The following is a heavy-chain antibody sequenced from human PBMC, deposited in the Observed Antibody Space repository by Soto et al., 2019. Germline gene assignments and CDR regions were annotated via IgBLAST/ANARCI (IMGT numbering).Heavy chain of an antibody. J-gene: IGHJ5*02. CDR1: GGSFNSYS. V-gene: IGHV1-69*06. CDR2: IIPMSGRP. Sequence: QVQLVQSGAEVKTPGSSVKVSCKASGGSFNSYSIDWVRQVPGQGLQWMGGIIPMSGRPNYAQRFQGRVTFSAESSTSTVYLEVNSPRTEGTAVYYCARRGRESANWFDPWGQGTLVTVSS. CDR3: ARRGRESANWFDP.